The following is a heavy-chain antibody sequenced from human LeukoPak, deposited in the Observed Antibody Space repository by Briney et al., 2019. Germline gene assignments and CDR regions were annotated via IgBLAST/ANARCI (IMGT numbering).Heavy chain of an antibody. J-gene: IGHJ4*02. D-gene: IGHD3-22*01. V-gene: IGHV4-61*02. CDR2: IYTSGST. CDR1: GGSISSGSYY. Sequence: SQTLSLTCTVSGGSISSGSYYWSWIRQPAGKGLEWTGRIYTSGSTNYNPSPKSRVTISVDTSKSQFSLKLSSVTAADTAVYYCARGGNYYDSSGYPLDYWGQGTLVTVSS. CDR3: ARGGNYYDSSGYPLDY.